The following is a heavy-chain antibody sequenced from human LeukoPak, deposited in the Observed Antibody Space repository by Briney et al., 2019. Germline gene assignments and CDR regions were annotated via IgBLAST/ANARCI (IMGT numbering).Heavy chain of an antibody. CDR3: AKGGSTNFYYGDV. V-gene: IGHV4-59*01. CDR1: GGSMANLY. Sequence: SETLSLTCSVSGGSMANLYWTWIRQPPGKGLEWIGDIYDSGSTRYNTSLESRVTISVDTSKNQFSLKLSSVTAADTAVYYCAKGGSTNFYYGDVWGQGTTVTVSS. D-gene: IGHD2/OR15-2a*01. J-gene: IGHJ6*02. CDR2: IYDSGST.